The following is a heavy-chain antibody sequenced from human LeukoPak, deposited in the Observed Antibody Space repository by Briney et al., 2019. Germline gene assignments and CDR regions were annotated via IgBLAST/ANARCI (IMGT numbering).Heavy chain of an antibody. Sequence: GGSLRLSCAASGFTVSNNYMSWVRQAPGKGLEWVSVIYSGGSTYYADSVKGRFTISRDNSKNTLYLQMNSLRAEDTAVYYCAKVPFGKMPYYFDYWGQGTLVTVSS. J-gene: IGHJ4*02. CDR1: GFTVSNNY. V-gene: IGHV3-53*01. CDR2: IYSGGST. D-gene: IGHD3-10*01. CDR3: AKVPFGKMPYYFDY.